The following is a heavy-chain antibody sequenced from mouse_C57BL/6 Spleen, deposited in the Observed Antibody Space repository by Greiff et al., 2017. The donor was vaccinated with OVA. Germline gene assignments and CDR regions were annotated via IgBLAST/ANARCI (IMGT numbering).Heavy chain of an antibody. Sequence: VQLQQPGTELVKPGASVKLSCKASGYTFTSYWMHWVKQRPGQGLEWIGNINPSNGGTNYNEKFKSKATLTVDKSSSTAYMQLSSLTSEDSAVYYWARGVRQWLGDFDYWGQGTTLTVSS. V-gene: IGHV1-53*01. D-gene: IGHD1-1*01. CDR3: ARGVRQWLGDFDY. J-gene: IGHJ2*01. CDR2: INPSNGGT. CDR1: GYTFTSYW.